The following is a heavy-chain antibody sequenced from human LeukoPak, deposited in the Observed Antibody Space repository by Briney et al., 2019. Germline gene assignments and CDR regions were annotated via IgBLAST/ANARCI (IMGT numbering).Heavy chain of an antibody. Sequence: ASVKVSCKASGYTFTSYGISWVRQAPGQGLEWMGWISAYNGNTNYAQKFQGRVTMTRDTSISTAYMELSRLRSDDTAVYYCARSNIAAAGGGFDYWGQGTLVTVSS. CDR2: ISAYNGNT. CDR1: GYTFTSYG. D-gene: IGHD6-13*01. CDR3: ARSNIAAAGGGFDY. J-gene: IGHJ4*02. V-gene: IGHV1-18*01.